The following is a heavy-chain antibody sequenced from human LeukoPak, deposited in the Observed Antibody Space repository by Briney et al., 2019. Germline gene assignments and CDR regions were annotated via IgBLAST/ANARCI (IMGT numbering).Heavy chain of an antibody. CDR1: GFIFNSYA. V-gene: IGHV3-30*03. J-gene: IGHJ6*02. Sequence: PGGSLRLSCAASGFIFNSYAIHWVRQAPGKGLEWVTAISYDGSNKHYADSVRGRFTISRDNSKNTLYLQMNSLRTEDTAVYYCAQGGSEIYYFYHGMDVWGRGTTVTVSS. CDR3: AQGGSEIYYFYHGMDV. D-gene: IGHD3-10*01. CDR2: ISYDGSNK.